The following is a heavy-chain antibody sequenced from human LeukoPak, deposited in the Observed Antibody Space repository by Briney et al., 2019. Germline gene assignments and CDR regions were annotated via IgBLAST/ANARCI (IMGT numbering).Heavy chain of an antibody. CDR2: ISSSGSTI. V-gene: IGHV3-48*03. J-gene: IGHJ3*02. CDR1: GFTFSSYE. Sequence: PGGSLRLSCAASGFTFSSYEMNWVRQAPGKGLEWVSYISSSGSTIYYADSVKGRFTISRDNAKNSLYLQMNSLRAEDTAVYYCARVHIVATIWAFDIWGQGAMVTVSS. D-gene: IGHD5-12*01. CDR3: ARVHIVATIWAFDI.